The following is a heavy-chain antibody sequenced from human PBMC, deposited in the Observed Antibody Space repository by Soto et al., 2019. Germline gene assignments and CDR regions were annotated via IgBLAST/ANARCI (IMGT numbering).Heavy chain of an antibody. V-gene: IGHV3-11*01. CDR3: ARDGYYYDSSAYYPYYYYGMDV. CDR1: GFTFSDYY. J-gene: IGHJ6*02. CDR2: ITSSGSTI. D-gene: IGHD3-22*01. Sequence: QVPLVESGGGLVKPGGSLRLSCAASGFTFSDYYMTWIRQAPGKGLEWVSYITSSGSTIYYADSVKGRFTISRDNAKNSLYLQMNSLTAEDTAVYYCARDGYYYDSSAYYPYYYYGMDVWGQGTTVTVSS.